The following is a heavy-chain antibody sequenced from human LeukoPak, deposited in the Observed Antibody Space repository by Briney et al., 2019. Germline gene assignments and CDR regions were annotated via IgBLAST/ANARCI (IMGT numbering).Heavy chain of an antibody. CDR1: GYTFTGYY. V-gene: IGHV1-2*06. CDR3: ASGIAAAGMGYYYMDV. J-gene: IGHJ6*03. CDR2: INPNSGGT. D-gene: IGHD6-13*01. Sequence: GASVKVSCKASGYTFTGYYMHWVRQAPGQGLEWMGRINPNSGGTNYAQKVQGRVTMTRDTSISTAYMELSRLRSDDTAVYYCASGIAAAGMGYYYMDVWGKGTTVTVSS.